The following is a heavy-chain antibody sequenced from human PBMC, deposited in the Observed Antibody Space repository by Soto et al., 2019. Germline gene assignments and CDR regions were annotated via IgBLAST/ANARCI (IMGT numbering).Heavy chain of an antibody. CDR2: IWYDGSIK. D-gene: IGHD2-21*02. CDR3: ARDGRDSVFDL. V-gene: IGHV3-33*01. Sequence: QVQLVESGGGVVQPGGSLRLSCAAPGFIFSGKGIHWVRQAPGKGLEWVAFIWYDGSIKYYADSVKGRFSISRDNSKNMVWLQVNSLRVEDTAIYYCARDGRDSVFDLWGQGTMVTVSS. CDR1: GFIFSGKG. J-gene: IGHJ3*01.